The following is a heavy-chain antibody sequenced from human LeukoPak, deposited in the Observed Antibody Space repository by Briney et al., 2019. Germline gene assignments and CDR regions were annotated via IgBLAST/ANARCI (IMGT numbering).Heavy chain of an antibody. V-gene: IGHV4-59*01. D-gene: IGHD1-26*01. CDR3: ARGDPSGRPGIGFDY. CDR2: FHDSEGT. J-gene: IGHJ4*02. Sequence: PSETLSLTCTVSGGSITNNYWTWIRQPPGKGLEWIGHFHDSEGTNYNPSLKSRVSISLDTSKNQVSLTLRSVTAADTAVYHCARGDPSGRPGIGFDYWGQGTLVTVSS. CDR1: GGSITNNY.